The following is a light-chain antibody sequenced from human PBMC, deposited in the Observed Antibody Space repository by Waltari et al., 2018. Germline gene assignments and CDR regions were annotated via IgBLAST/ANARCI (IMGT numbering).Light chain of an antibody. CDR1: SSDIGGYQY. CDR2: EVS. V-gene: IGLV2-14*01. Sequence: QSALTQPASVSGSPGQSITISCTGTSSDIGGYQYVSWYQQHPGSAPKLILYEVSDRPSGISYRFSGSKSGSTASLTIAGLQAEDEGHYYCASYTSSGTLVFGGGTELTVL. CDR3: ASYTSSGTLV. J-gene: IGLJ3*02.